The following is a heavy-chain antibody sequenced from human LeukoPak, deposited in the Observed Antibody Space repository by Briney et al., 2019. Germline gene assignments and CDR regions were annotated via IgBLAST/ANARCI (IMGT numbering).Heavy chain of an antibody. CDR3: ARAFGAVARINWFDP. CDR1: GGSISSSSYY. D-gene: IGHD6-19*01. J-gene: IGHJ5*02. Sequence: SETLSLTCTVSGGSISSSSYYWGWIRQPPGKGLEWIGSVYYSGSTYYNPSLKSRVTISVDTSKNQFSLKLSSVTAADTAVYYCARAFGAVARINWFDPWGQGTLVTVSS. CDR2: VYYSGST. V-gene: IGHV4-39*07.